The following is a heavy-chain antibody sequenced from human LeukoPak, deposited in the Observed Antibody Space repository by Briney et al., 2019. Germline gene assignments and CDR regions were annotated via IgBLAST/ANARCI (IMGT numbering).Heavy chain of an antibody. V-gene: IGHV1-46*01. Sequence: ASVKVSCKASGYTLTSTKSHWFHQAPGQGLKWMDLINPTGGSTGYAQKFQGRVTMTRDMSTSTDYVELSSLRSEDTAIYYCARDNSVGDNAWWFDPWGQGTLVTVSS. CDR3: ARDNSVGDNAWWFDP. D-gene: IGHD1-26*01. J-gene: IGHJ5*02. CDR1: GYTLTSTK. CDR2: INPTGGST.